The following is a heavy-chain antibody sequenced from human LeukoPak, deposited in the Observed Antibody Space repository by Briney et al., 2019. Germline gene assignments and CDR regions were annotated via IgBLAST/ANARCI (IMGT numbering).Heavy chain of an antibody. V-gene: IGHV3-30-3*01. J-gene: IGHJ3*02. CDR2: ISYDGSNK. CDR3: ARDHGGNRPADAFDI. D-gene: IGHD4-23*01. Sequence: GGSLRLSCAASGFTFSSYAMHWVRQAPGKGLEWVAVISYDGSNKYYADSVKGRFTISRDNSKNTLYLQMNSLRAEDTAVYYCARDHGGNRPADAFDIWGQGTMVTVSS. CDR1: GFTFSSYA.